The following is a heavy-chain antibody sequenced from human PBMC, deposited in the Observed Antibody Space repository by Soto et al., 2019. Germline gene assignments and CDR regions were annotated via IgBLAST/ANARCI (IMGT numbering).Heavy chain of an antibody. CDR2: IYYSGST. Sequence: SETLSLTCTVSGGSISSGGYYWSWIRQHPGKGLEWIGYIYYSGSTYYNPSLKSRVTISVDTSKNQFSLKLSSVTAADTAVYYCARDHIVVVPAASGLFYYGMDVWGQGTTVTVSS. CDR3: ARDHIVVVPAASGLFYYGMDV. J-gene: IGHJ6*02. V-gene: IGHV4-31*03. D-gene: IGHD2-2*01. CDR1: GGSISSGGYY.